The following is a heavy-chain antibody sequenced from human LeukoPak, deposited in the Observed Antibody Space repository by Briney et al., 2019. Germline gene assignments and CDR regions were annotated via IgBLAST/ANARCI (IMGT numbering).Heavy chain of an antibody. V-gene: IGHV3-23*01. D-gene: IGHD3-3*01. Sequence: GGSLRLSCAASGFTFRFYTMTWVRQAPGKGLEWVSSINNIGDKTFYADSVRGRFTISRDNSETTLFLQMNGLRADDTAVYYCAKDRRSGPPDAFDIWGPGTVVTVSS. J-gene: IGHJ3*02. CDR3: AKDRRSGPPDAFDI. CDR2: INNIGDKT. CDR1: GFTFRFYT.